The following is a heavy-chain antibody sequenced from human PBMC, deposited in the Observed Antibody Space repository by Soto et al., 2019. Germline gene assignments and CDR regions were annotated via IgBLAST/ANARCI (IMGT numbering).Heavy chain of an antibody. CDR2: ISAYNGNT. J-gene: IGHJ3*02. V-gene: IGHV1-18*01. CDR1: GYTFTSYG. D-gene: IGHD3-22*01. Sequence: QVQLVQSGAEVKKPGASVKVSCKASGYTFTSYGISWVRQAPGQGLEWMGWISAYNGNTNYAQKLQGRVTMTTDTSTSTAYMEPRSLRSDDTAVYYCARVGATRATMIVEVEAFDIWGQGTMVTVSS. CDR3: ARVGATRATMIVEVEAFDI.